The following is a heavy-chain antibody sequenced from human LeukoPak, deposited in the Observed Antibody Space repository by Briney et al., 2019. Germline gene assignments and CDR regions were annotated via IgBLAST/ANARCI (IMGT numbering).Heavy chain of an antibody. J-gene: IGHJ3*02. CDR2: IYYGGST. Sequence: PSETLSLTCTVSGGSISSGDYSWSWIRQPPGKGLEWIGYIYYGGSTYYNPSLKSRVTISVDTSKNQFSLKLSSVTAADTAVYYCARVELCSSTSCSDLALDIWGQGTMVTVSS. CDR3: ARVELCSSTSCSDLALDI. D-gene: IGHD2-2*01. V-gene: IGHV4-30-4*01. CDR1: GGSISSGDYS.